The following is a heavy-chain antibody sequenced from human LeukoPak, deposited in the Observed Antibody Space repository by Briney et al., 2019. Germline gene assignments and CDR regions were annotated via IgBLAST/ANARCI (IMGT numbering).Heavy chain of an antibody. CDR2: IYYSGST. CDR1: GGSISSHY. J-gene: IGHJ3*02. CDR3: ATGYDSSGYYFSDAFDI. D-gene: IGHD3-22*01. Sequence: SETLSLTCTVSGGSISSHYWSWIRQPPGKGLEWIGYIYYSGSTNYNPSLKSRVTISVDTSKNQFSLKLSSVTAADTAVYYCATGYDSSGYYFSDAFDIWGEGTMVTVSS. V-gene: IGHV4-59*11.